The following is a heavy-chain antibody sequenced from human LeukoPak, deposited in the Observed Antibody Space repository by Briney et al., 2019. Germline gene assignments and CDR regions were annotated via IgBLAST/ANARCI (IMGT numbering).Heavy chain of an antibody. CDR1: GFTFRNYP. Sequence: GGSLRLSCAASGFTFRNYPMAWVRQAPGKGLEWVSRISTDDLRTFYADSVRGRFTTSRDTSKNILYLQMNSLRAEDTAVYYCANVPAAISFDYWGQGTLVTVSS. D-gene: IGHD2-2*01. V-gene: IGHV3-23*01. J-gene: IGHJ4*02. CDR2: ISTDDLRT. CDR3: ANVPAAISFDY.